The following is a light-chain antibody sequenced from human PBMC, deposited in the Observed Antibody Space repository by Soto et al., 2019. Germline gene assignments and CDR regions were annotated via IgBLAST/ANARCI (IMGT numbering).Light chain of an antibody. CDR2: GNS. Sequence: QSVLTQPPSVSGAPGQRVTISCTGSSSNIGAGYDVHWYQQLPGTAPKLLIYGNSHRPSGVPDRFSGSKSGTSASLAITGLQAEDEADYYCQSYDRSLSGAVFGGGTQLTVI. V-gene: IGLV1-40*01. CDR1: SSNIGAGYD. CDR3: QSYDRSLSGAV. J-gene: IGLJ7*01.